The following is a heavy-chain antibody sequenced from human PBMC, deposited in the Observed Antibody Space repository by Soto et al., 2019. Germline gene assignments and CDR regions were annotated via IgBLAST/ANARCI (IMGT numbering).Heavy chain of an antibody. Sequence: EVQLLESGGGLVQPGGSLRLSCAGSGFTFSSYAGSWVRQAPGKGLEWVSGISGSGGTTYYADSVKGRFTISRDNSKNTLYLQMNSLRAEDTAVYYCAKGFLEWLSSPDYWGQGTLVTVSS. V-gene: IGHV3-23*01. J-gene: IGHJ4*02. D-gene: IGHD3-3*01. CDR2: ISGSGGTT. CDR1: GFTFSSYA. CDR3: AKGFLEWLSSPDY.